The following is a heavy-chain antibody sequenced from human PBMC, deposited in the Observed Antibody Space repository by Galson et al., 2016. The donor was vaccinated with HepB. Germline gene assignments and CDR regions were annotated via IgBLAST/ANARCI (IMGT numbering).Heavy chain of an antibody. D-gene: IGHD1-26*01. J-gene: IGHJ4*02. V-gene: IGHV3-7*03. CDR2: INKDGSEK. CDR1: AFSFSTYY. CDR3: SSGGGWASAH. Sequence: SLRLSCAASAFSFSTYYMTWIRQAPGKGLEWVANINKDGSEKYYVESVKGRFTISRDNAKNSLYLQMNSLGVDDTAVYYCSSGGGWASAHWGQGTLVSVSS.